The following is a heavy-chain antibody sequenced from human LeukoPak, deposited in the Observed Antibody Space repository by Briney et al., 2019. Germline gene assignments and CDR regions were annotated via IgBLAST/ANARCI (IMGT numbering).Heavy chain of an antibody. CDR3: ARGGEEVNYDY. J-gene: IGHJ4*02. V-gene: IGHV3-74*01. Sequence: GGSLRLSCTASGFTFSSYWMHWVRQAPGKGLVWVSRINSDGSSTSYADSVKGRFTISRDNAKNTLYLQMNSLRAEDTAVYYCARGGEEVNYDYWGQGTLVTVSS. D-gene: IGHD3-10*01. CDR1: GFTFSSYW. CDR2: INSDGSST.